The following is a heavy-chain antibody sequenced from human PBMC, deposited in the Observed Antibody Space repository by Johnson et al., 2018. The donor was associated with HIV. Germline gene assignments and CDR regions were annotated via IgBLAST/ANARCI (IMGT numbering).Heavy chain of an antibody. CDR3: ARVRVGAFDI. CDR1: GFTFSNYG. V-gene: IGHV3-33*01. CDR2: VWYDGSNK. Sequence: QVQLVESGGGLVPPGRSLRLSCAASGFTFSNYGMHWVRQAPGKGLEWVAAVWYDGSNKYYANSVKGRFTIFRDNSENTVYLQMNSLRAEDTAVYYCARVRVGAFDIWGQGTMVTVSS. J-gene: IGHJ3*02. D-gene: IGHD1-26*01.